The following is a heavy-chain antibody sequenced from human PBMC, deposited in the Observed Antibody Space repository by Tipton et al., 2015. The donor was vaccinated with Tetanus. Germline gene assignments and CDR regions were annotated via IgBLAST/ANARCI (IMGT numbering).Heavy chain of an antibody. V-gene: IGHV1-46*01. J-gene: IGHJ2*01. Sequence: QVQLVQSGAEVKKPGASVKVSCRASGYTFTSYYMHWVRQAPGQGLEWMGIINPSGGSTSYAQKFQGRVTMTRDTSTGTVYMELSSLGSEDTAVYYWARDRRQIRWYFDLWGRGPLVTVSS. CDR2: INPSGGST. CDR3: ARDRRQIRWYFDL. CDR1: GYTFTSYY.